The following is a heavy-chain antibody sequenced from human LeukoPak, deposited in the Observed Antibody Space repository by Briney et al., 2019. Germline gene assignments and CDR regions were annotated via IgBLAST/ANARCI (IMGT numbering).Heavy chain of an antibody. CDR2: IYYSGST. D-gene: IGHD6-25*01. Sequence: SETLSLTCTVSGGSISSYYWSWIRQPPGKGLEWIGYIYYSGSTNYNPSLKSRVTISVDTSKNQFSLKLSSVTAADTAVYYCARHGHAQRLSGMDFDLWGRGTLVTVSS. J-gene: IGHJ2*01. V-gene: IGHV4-59*08. CDR1: GGSISSYY. CDR3: ARHGHAQRLSGMDFDL.